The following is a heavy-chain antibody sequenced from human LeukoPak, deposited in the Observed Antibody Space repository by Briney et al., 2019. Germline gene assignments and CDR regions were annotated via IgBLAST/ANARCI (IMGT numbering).Heavy chain of an antibody. J-gene: IGHJ1*01. V-gene: IGHV4-38-2*02. D-gene: IGHD1-26*01. Sequence: PSETLSLTCTVSGYSINSDYYWGWIRQPPGKGLEWIGTIYHSGSTSYNPSLKSRVTISVDTSKNQFSLKLSSVTAADTAVYYCARVEVGADDFDYFQHWGQGTLVTDSS. CDR1: GYSINSDYY. CDR2: IYHSGST. CDR3: ARVEVGADDFDYFQH.